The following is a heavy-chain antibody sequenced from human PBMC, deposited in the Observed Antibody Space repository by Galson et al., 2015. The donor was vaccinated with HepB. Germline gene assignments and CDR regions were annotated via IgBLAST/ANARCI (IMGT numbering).Heavy chain of an antibody. CDR3: ARNVDFWSGYYTGGYFDY. CDR2: ISAYNGNT. J-gene: IGHJ4*02. D-gene: IGHD3-3*01. V-gene: IGHV1-18*01. CDR1: GYTFTSYG. Sequence: SVKVSCKASGYTFTSYGISWVRQAPGQGLEWMGWISAYNGNTNYAQKLQGRVTMTTDTSTSTAYMELRSLRSDDTAVYYCARNVDFWSGYYTGGYFDYWGQGTLVTVSS.